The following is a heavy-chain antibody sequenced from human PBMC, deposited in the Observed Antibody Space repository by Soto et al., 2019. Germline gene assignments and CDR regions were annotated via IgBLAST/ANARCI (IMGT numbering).Heavy chain of an antibody. CDR3: ARLRAAMVVSFYYYYGMDV. CDR1: GYTFTNYW. J-gene: IGHJ6*02. V-gene: IGHV5-51*01. CDR2: IYPGDSDT. D-gene: IGHD5-18*01. Sequence: GESLKISCKGSGYTFTNYWIGWVRQMPGKGLEWMGIIYPGDSDTKYNPSFQGQVTISADKSISTAYLQWSSLKASDTAMYYCARLRAAMVVSFYYYYGMDVWGQGTTVTVSS.